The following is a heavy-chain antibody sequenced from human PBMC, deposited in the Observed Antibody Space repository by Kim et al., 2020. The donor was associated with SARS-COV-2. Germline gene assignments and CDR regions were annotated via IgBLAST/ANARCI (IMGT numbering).Heavy chain of an antibody. CDR2: INHSGST. CDR1: YS. Sequence: YSWSWIRQPPGKGLEWIGEINHSGSTNSNPSLKSRVTISVDTSKNQFSLKLSSVTAADTAVYYCARGFPWGPIFGVAWKSNWFDPWGQGTLAT. CDR3: ARGFPWGPIFGVAWKSNWFDP. D-gene: IGHD3-3*01. V-gene: IGHV4-34*01. J-gene: IGHJ5*02.